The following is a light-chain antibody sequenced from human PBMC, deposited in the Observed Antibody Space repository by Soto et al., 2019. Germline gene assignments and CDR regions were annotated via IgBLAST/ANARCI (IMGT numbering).Light chain of an antibody. CDR2: EDN. V-gene: IGLV2-23*01. Sequence: QSVLTQPASVSGSPGQSITISCAGTSSDVGSYNRVSWYQQHPGKAPKLLIYEDNKGPSGVSNRFSGTKSGNTASLTISGPQAEDEADYYCSSYAGGTTLFGGGTKLTVL. CDR1: SSDVGSYNR. CDR3: SSYAGGTTL. J-gene: IGLJ2*01.